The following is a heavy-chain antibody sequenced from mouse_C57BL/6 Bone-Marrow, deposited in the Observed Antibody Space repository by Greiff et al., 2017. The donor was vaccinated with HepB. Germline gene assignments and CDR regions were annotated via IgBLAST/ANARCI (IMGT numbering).Heavy chain of an antibody. D-gene: IGHD2-5*01. CDR1: GFTFSSYA. CDR2: ISDGGSYT. CDR3: ASAYYSNYGLFAY. J-gene: IGHJ3*01. V-gene: IGHV5-4*03. Sequence: DVMLVESGGGLVKPGGSLKLSCAASGFTFSSYAMSWVRQTPEKRLEWVATISDGGSYTYYPDNVKGRFTISRDNAKNNLYLQMSHLKSEDTAMYYCASAYYSNYGLFAYWGQGTLVTVSA.